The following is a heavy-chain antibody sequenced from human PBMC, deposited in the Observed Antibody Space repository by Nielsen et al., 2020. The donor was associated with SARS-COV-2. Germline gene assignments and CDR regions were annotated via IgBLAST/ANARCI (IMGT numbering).Heavy chain of an antibody. CDR2: IKQDGSEK. CDR3: VSSSSDY. Sequence: GEFLKISCAASGFTFSSYWMSWVRQAPGKGLEWVANIKQDGSEKYYVDSVKGRFTISRDNAKNSLYLQMNSLRAEDTAVYYCVSSSSDYWGQGTLVTVSS. V-gene: IGHV3-7*01. CDR1: GFTFSSYW. D-gene: IGHD6-6*01. J-gene: IGHJ4*02.